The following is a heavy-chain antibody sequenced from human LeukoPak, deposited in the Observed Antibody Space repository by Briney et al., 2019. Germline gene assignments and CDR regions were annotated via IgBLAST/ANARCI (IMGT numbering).Heavy chain of an antibody. V-gene: IGHV3-64*04. CDR3: ARERGGTNFGMDV. D-gene: IGHD2-15*01. J-gene: IGHJ6*02. CDR2: ISSNGGST. Sequence: GGSLRLSCSASGFTFSSYAMHWVRQAPGKGLEYVSAISSNGGSTYYADSVKGRFTISRDNSKNTLYLQINSLRLDDTAVFYCARERGGTNFGMDVWGQGTSVTVSS. CDR1: GFTFSSYA.